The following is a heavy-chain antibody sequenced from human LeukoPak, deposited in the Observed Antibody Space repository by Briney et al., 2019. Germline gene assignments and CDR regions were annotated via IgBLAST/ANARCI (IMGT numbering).Heavy chain of an antibody. D-gene: IGHD4-17*01. CDR3: ARDGQNYGDYRSYKNWFDP. J-gene: IGHJ5*02. CDR2: IIPIFGTA. Sequence: GASVKVSCKASGGTFSSYAISWVRQAPGQGLEWMGGIIPIFGTANYAQKFQGRVTITADESTSTVYMELSSLRSEDTAVYYCARDGQNYGDYRSYKNWFDPWGQGTLVTVSS. CDR1: GGTFSSYA. V-gene: IGHV1-69*13.